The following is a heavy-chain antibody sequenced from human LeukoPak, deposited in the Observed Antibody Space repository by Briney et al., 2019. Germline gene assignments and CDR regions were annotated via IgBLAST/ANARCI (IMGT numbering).Heavy chain of an antibody. CDR1: GYIFTGYY. D-gene: IGHD6-13*01. V-gene: IGHV1-2*02. J-gene: IGHJ5*02. Sequence: ASVKVSSKASGYIFTGYYMYWVRQAAGQGLEWMGWINPNSGDTNYAQKFQGRVTMTRDMSISTAYMEVSSLRSDDTAVYYCARGAAAGSNWFDPWGQGTLVTVSS. CDR2: INPNSGDT. CDR3: ARGAAAGSNWFDP.